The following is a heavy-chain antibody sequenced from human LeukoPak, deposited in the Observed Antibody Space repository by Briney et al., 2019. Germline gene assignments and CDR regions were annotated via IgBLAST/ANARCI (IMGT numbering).Heavy chain of an antibody. V-gene: IGHV4-59*08. Sequence: SETLSLTCTVSDASFNTHYWTWIRQPPGKGLEWIGYISYSGSTYYNPSLKSRVTISVDTSKNQFSLKLSSVTAADTAVYYCARGSMITFGFDPWGQGTLVTVSS. J-gene: IGHJ5*02. D-gene: IGHD3-16*01. CDR3: ARGSMITFGFDP. CDR2: ISYSGST. CDR1: DASFNTHY.